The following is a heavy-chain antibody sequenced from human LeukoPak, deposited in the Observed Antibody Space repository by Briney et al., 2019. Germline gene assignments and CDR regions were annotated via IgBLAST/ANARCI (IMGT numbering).Heavy chain of an antibody. V-gene: IGHV3-74*01. CDR1: GFTFSSYR. Sequence: GSLRLSCAASGFTFSSYRMHWVRQAPGKGLVWVSRIHSDGTSTSYADSVKGRFTISRDNAKNTLYLQMNSLRAEDTAVYYCARGGPLPRYYGSGISAVDYWGQGTLVTVSS. J-gene: IGHJ4*02. D-gene: IGHD3-10*01. CDR2: IHSDGTST. CDR3: ARGGPLPRYYGSGISAVDY.